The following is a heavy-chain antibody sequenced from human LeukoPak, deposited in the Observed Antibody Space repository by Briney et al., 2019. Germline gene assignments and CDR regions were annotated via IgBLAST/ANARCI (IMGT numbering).Heavy chain of an antibody. Sequence: ASVKVSCKASGYTFTNYGISWVRQAPRQGLEWMGWISAYNGNTNYAQKLQGRVTMTTDTSTSTAYMELRSLRSDDTAVYYCARGTDIVVVPAAVDYWGQGTLVTVSS. D-gene: IGHD2-2*01. CDR1: GYTFTNYG. J-gene: IGHJ4*02. CDR3: ARGTDIVVVPAAVDY. CDR2: ISAYNGNT. V-gene: IGHV1-18*01.